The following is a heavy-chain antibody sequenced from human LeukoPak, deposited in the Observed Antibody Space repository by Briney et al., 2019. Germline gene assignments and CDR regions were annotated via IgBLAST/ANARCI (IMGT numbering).Heavy chain of an antibody. D-gene: IGHD6-19*01. CDR1: GFTFSSNW. Sequence: GSLRLSCAASGFTFSSNWMSWVRQAPGKGLEWVANINQDGSEKYYADSVKGRFTISRDNAKNSLYLQMNGLRAEDTAVYYCARAPYSSGWYGFDHWGQGTLVTVSS. CDR3: ARAPYSSGWYGFDH. V-gene: IGHV3-7*01. J-gene: IGHJ4*02. CDR2: INQDGSEK.